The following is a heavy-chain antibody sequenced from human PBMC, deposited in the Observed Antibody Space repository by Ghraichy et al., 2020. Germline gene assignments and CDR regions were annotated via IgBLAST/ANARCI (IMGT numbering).Heavy chain of an antibody. CDR3: ARGSKVVRFYYYDGMDV. J-gene: IGHJ6*02. V-gene: IGHV3-48*02. CDR2: ISASSRST. Sequence: GGSLRLSCAASGFTFSGYNMNWVRQAPGKGLEWLSYISASSRSTFYADSVKGRFTISRDNAKNSLYLQVKSLRDEDTAVYYCARGSKVVRFYYYDGMDVWGQGTTVTVSS. D-gene: IGHD4-23*01. CDR1: GFTFSGYN.